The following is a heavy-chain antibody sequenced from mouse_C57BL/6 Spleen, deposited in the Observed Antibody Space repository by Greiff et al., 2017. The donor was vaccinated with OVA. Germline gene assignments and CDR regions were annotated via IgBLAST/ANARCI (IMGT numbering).Heavy chain of an antibody. CDR2: ISSGSSTI. CDR1: GFTFSDYG. Sequence: EVQRVESGGGLVKPGGSLKLSCAASGFTFSDYGMHWVRQAPEKGLEWVAYISSGSSTIYNADTVKGRFTISSDNAKNTLFLQMTSLRSEDTAMYYCARMDYDGIYYAMDYWGQGTSVTVAS. D-gene: IGHD2-4*01. J-gene: IGHJ4*01. CDR3: ARMDYDGIYYAMDY. V-gene: IGHV5-17*01.